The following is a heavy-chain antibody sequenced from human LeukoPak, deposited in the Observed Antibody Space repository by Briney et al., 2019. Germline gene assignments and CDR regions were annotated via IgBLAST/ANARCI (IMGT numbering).Heavy chain of an antibody. CDR2: ISGDGGST. CDR1: GFTFDDYA. Sequence: PGGSLRLSCAASGFTFDDYAMHWVRQAPGKGLEWVSLISGDGGSTYYADSVKGRFTISRDNAKNSLYLQMNSLRAEDTAVYYCTRDRIAVAADLTHFDYWGQGTLVTVSS. J-gene: IGHJ4*02. V-gene: IGHV3-43*02. CDR3: TRDRIAVAADLTHFDY. D-gene: IGHD6-19*01.